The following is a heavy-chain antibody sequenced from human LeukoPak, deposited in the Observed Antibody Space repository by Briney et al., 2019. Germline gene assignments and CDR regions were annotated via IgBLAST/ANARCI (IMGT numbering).Heavy chain of an antibody. J-gene: IGHJ4*02. CDR2: ISGSGGST. V-gene: IGHV3-23*01. CDR3: AARTVTKSFDY. CDR1: GFSFSSYV. D-gene: IGHD4-17*01. Sequence: QPGGSLRLSCAASGFSFSSYVMSWVRQAPGKGLEWVSAISGSGGSTYYADSVKGRFTISRDNSENTLHLQMSSLRAEDTAVYYCAARTVTKSFDYWGQGTLVTVSS.